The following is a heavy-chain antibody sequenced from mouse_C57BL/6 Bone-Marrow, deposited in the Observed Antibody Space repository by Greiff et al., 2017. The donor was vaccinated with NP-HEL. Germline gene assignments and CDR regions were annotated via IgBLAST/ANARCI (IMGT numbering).Heavy chain of an antibody. V-gene: IGHV1-55*01. CDR1: GYTFTSYW. D-gene: IGHD3-3*01. J-gene: IGHJ3*01. CDR2: IYPGSGST. CDR3: ARGGPFAY. Sequence: QVQLQQPGAELVKPGASVKMSCKASGYTFTSYWITWVKQRPGQGLEWIGDIYPGSGSTNYTEKFKSKATLTVDTSSSTAYMRLSSLTSEDYSVYYCARGGPFAYWGQGTLVTVSA.